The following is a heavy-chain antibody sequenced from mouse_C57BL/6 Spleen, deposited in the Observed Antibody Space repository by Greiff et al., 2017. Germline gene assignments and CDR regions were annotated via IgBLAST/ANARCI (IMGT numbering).Heavy chain of an antibody. J-gene: IGHJ4*01. D-gene: IGHD2-3*01. CDR1: GYTFTDYY. CDR2: INPNNGGT. Sequence: EVQLQQSGPELVKPGASVKISCKASGYTFTDYYMNWVKQSHGKSLEWIGDINPNNGGTSYNQKFKGKATLTVDKSSSTAYMELRSLTSEDSAVYYCARWLLRVYYYAMDYWGQGTSVTVSS. V-gene: IGHV1-26*01. CDR3: ARWLLRVYYYAMDY.